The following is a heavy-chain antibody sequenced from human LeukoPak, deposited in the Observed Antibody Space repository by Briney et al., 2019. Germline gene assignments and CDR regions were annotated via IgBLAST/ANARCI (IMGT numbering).Heavy chain of an antibody. V-gene: IGHV7-4-1*02. J-gene: IGHJ3*02. Sequence: GASVKVSCKASGYTFTNYTMNWVRQAPGQGLEWMGWLNTNTGNPTYAQGFTGRFVFSLDTSVSTAYLQISTLRVKDTAVYYCARALTDYSQLPIDAFDIWGQGTMVTVSS. CDR3: ARALTDYSQLPIDAFDI. CDR1: GYTFTNYT. CDR2: LNTNTGNP. D-gene: IGHD1-1*01.